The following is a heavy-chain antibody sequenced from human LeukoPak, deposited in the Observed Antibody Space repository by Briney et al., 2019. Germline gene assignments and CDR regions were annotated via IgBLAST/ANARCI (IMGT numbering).Heavy chain of an antibody. D-gene: IGHD1-1*01. J-gene: IGHJ6*03. CDR1: GYTFTSYG. V-gene: IGHV1-18*01. Sequence: ASVKVSCKASGYTFTSYGISWVRQAPGQGLEWMGWISAYNGNTNYAQKLRGRVTMTTDTSTSTAYMELRSLRSEDTAVYYCARRRGTTETKWHYMDVWGKGTTVTVSS. CDR3: ARRRGTTETKWHYMDV. CDR2: ISAYNGNT.